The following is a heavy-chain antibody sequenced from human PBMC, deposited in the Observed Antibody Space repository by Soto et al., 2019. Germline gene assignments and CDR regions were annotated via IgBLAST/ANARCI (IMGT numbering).Heavy chain of an antibody. Sequence: QVQLQESGPGLVKPSQTLSLTCTVSGGSISSGGYYWSWIRQHPGKGLEWIGYIYYSGSTYYNPSLQSRVTISVDTTKNQFSLKLSSVTAADTAVYYCAIVAIWFGEAHDYWGQGTLVTVSS. CDR2: IYYSGST. CDR1: GGSISSGGYY. J-gene: IGHJ4*02. D-gene: IGHD3-10*01. CDR3: AIVAIWFGEAHDY. V-gene: IGHV4-31*03.